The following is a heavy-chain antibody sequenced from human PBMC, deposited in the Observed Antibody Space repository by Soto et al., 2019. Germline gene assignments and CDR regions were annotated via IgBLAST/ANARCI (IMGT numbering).Heavy chain of an antibody. Sequence: VQLVESGGGVVQPGRSLRLSCAASGFTFSSYAMHWVRQAPGKGLEWVAVISYDGSNKYYADSVKGRFTISRDNSKNTLYLQMNSLRAEDTAVYYCASDPYYYGSGSYCFDYRGQGTLVTVSS. J-gene: IGHJ4*02. CDR2: ISYDGSNK. CDR1: GFTFSSYA. CDR3: ASDPYYYGSGSYCFDY. D-gene: IGHD3-10*01. V-gene: IGHV3-30-3*01.